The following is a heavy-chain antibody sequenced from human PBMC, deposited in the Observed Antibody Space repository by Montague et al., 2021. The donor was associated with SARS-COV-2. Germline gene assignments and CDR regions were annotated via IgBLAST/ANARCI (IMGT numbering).Heavy chain of an antibody. Sequence: SLRLSCAASGFTFSSYAMSWVRQAPGKGLEWVSVIYSGGSSTYYADSVKGRFTISRDNSKNTLYLQMNSLRAEDTAVYYCAKGAGWLKLIHFEYWGQGTLVTVSS. V-gene: IGHV3-23*03. CDR3: AKGAGWLKLIHFEY. D-gene: IGHD5-24*01. CDR1: GFTFSSYA. CDR2: IYSGGSST. J-gene: IGHJ4*02.